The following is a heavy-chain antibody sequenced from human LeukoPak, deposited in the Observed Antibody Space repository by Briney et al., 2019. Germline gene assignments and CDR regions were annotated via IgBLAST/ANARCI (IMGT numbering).Heavy chain of an antibody. CDR1: GYTFTSYY. D-gene: IGHD4-23*01. CDR2: INPSGGST. Sequence: ASVKVSCKASGYTFTSYYMHWVRQAPGQGLEWMGIINPSGGSTSYAQKFQGRVTMTRDTSISTAYMELSSLRSEDTAVYFCARSNYGGKRWFDPWDQGTLVIVSS. V-gene: IGHV1-46*01. J-gene: IGHJ5*02. CDR3: ARSNYGGKRWFDP.